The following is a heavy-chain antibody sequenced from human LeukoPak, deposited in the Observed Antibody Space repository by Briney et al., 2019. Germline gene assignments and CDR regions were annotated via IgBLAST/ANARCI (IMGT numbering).Heavy chain of an antibody. D-gene: IGHD3-10*01. CDR2: IHHSGSS. CDR1: ADSLSSGGHY. Sequence: SQTLSLTCTVSADSLSSGGHYWAWIRQLPGKGLESIGFIHHSGSSRHNPSLKDRVAISVDASRKQFALRLSSVTAADAAIYYCARGGNRFGGFYFDYWGQGIQDIVSS. J-gene: IGHJ4*02. CDR3: ARGGNRFGGFYFDY. V-gene: IGHV4-31*03.